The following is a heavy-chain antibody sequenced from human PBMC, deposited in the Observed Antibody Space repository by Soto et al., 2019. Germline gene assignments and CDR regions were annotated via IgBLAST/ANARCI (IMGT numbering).Heavy chain of an antibody. D-gene: IGHD6-13*01. V-gene: IGHV1-69*02. J-gene: IGHJ4*02. CDR2: IIPILGIA. Sequence: QVQLVQSGAEVKKPGSSVKVSCKASGGTFSSYTISWVRQAPGQGLEWMGRIIPILGIANYAQKFQGRVTITADKSTSTAYMELSSLRAEDTAVYYCASLATADTLDYWGQGTLVTVSS. CDR3: ASLATADTLDY. CDR1: GGTFSSYT.